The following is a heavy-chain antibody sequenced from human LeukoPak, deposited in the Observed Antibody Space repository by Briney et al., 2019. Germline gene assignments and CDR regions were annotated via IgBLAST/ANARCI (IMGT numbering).Heavy chain of an antibody. CDR2: ISGGGGST. D-gene: IGHD2-15*01. J-gene: IGHJ4*02. Sequence: GGSLRLSCAASGFTFSSYAMSWVRQAPGKGLEWVSAISGGGGSTYYADSEKGRFTISRDNSKNTLYLQMNSLRAEDTAVYYCAKPDIVVVVAATGFDYWGQGTLVTVSS. CDR3: AKPDIVVVVAATGFDY. V-gene: IGHV3-23*01. CDR1: GFTFSSYA.